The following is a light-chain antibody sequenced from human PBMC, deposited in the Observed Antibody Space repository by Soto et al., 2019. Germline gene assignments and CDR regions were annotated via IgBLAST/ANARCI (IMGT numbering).Light chain of an antibody. V-gene: IGKV3-20*01. CDR3: QHFVNALTWT. CDR1: QRVSSTY. CDR2: GAS. Sequence: EIVLTQSPGTLSLSPGERATLSCRASQRVSSTYLVWYQQKPGQAPRLLIYGASSRATGVPDRFSGGGSGTDLTLTLSILKPDAVAVYDCQHFVNALTWTFGQGTKVEIK. J-gene: IGKJ1*01.